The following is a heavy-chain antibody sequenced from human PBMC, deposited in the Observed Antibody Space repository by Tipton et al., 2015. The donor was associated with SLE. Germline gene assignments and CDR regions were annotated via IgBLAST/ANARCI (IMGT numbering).Heavy chain of an antibody. D-gene: IGHD6-13*01. V-gene: IGHV3-48*03. CDR3: ARDRDSSSASAFDI. Sequence: SLRLSCAASGFTFSSYEMNWVRQAPGKGLEWVSYISSSGSTIYYADSVKGRFTISRDNAKNSLYLQMNSLRAEDTAVYYCARDRDSSSASAFDIWVQGTMVTVSS. CDR1: GFTFSSYE. CDR2: ISSSGSTI. J-gene: IGHJ3*02.